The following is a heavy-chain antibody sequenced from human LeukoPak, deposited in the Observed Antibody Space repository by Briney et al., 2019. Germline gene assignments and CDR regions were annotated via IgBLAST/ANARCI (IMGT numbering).Heavy chain of an antibody. V-gene: IGHV4-34*01. CDR1: GGSFSGYY. CDR3: ARGDDGGNYFDY. D-gene: IGHD3-16*01. J-gene: IGHJ4*02. Sequence: SETLSLTCAVYGGSFSGYYWSWIRQPPGKGLEWIGEINHSGSTNYNPSPKSRVTISVDTSKNQFSLKLSSVTAADTAVYYCARGDDGGNYFDYWGQGTLVTVSS. CDR2: INHSGST.